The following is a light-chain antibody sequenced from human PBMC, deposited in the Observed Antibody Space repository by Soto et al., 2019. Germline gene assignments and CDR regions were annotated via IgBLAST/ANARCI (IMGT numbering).Light chain of an antibody. CDR1: QSVSSSY. V-gene: IGKV3-20*01. J-gene: IGKJ2*01. CDR2: GAS. Sequence: EIVLTQSPGTLSLSPGERATLSCRASQSVSSSYLAWYQQKPGQAPRLLIYGASSRATGIPDRFSGSGSGTDFTLTISRLEPEDFAVYYWQHWGYTFGQGTKLEIK. CDR3: QHWGYT.